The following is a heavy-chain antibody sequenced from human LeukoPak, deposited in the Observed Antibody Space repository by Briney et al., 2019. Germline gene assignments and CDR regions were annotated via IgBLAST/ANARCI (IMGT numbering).Heavy chain of an antibody. CDR2: INHSGST. J-gene: IGHJ5*02. D-gene: IGHD6-19*01. V-gene: IGHV4-34*01. CDR3: ARVTGPIAVAGTNWFDP. Sequence: SETLSLTCAVYGGSFSCYYWSWIRQPPGKGLEWIGEINHSGSTNYNPSLKSRVTISVDTSKNQFSLKLSSVTAADTAVYYCARVTGPIAVAGTNWFDPWGQGTLVTVSS. CDR1: GGSFSCYY.